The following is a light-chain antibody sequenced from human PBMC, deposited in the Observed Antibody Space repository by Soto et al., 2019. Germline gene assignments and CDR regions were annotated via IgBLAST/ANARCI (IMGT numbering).Light chain of an antibody. Sequence: QSALTQPPSASGSPGQSVTISCTGSSSDVGGYNFVSWYQQHPGKAPKLIIYEVSKRPSGVPDRFSGSKSGNTASLTVSGLQAEDEANYYCNSYAGTNNLGLFGRGTKLTAL. CDR1: SSDVGGYNF. J-gene: IGLJ2*01. V-gene: IGLV2-8*01. CDR3: NSYAGTNNLGL. CDR2: EVS.